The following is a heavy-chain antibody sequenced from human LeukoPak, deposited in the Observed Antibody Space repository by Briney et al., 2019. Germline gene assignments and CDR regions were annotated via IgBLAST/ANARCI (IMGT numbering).Heavy chain of an antibody. J-gene: IGHJ4*02. CDR3: ARENRSGSTNS. Sequence: SVKVSCKASGGTFSSYAISWVRQAPGQGLEWMGGIIPIFGTANYSQKFQGRVTITADESTSTAYMELSSLRSGDTAVYYCARENRSGSTNSWGQGTLVTVSS. V-gene: IGHV1-69*13. CDR2: IIPIFGTA. D-gene: IGHD1-26*01. CDR1: GGTFSSYA.